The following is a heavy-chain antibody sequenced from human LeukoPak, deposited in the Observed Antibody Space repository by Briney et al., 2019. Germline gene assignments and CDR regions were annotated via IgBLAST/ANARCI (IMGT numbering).Heavy chain of an antibody. Sequence: SETLSLTCTVSGGSVSSSSYYWGWIRQPPGKGLEWIGSVYYSGSTYYNPSLKSRVTISVDTSKNQFSLKLSSVTAADTAVYYCARPVGYCGGANCYEYFDYWGQGTLVTVTS. CDR3: ARPVGYCGGANCYEYFDY. CDR1: GGSVSSSSYY. V-gene: IGHV4-39*01. CDR2: VYYSGST. J-gene: IGHJ4*02. D-gene: IGHD2-2*01.